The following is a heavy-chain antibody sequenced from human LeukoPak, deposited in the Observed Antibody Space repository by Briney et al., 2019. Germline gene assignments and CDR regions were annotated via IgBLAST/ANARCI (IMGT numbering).Heavy chain of an antibody. CDR2: ISSSSTYI. CDR1: GFTFSGYS. Sequence: PGGSLRLSCAASGFTFSGYSMNWVRQAPGKGLEWVSSISSSSTYIYYADSVKGRFTISRDNAKNSLYLQMNSLRAEDTAVYYCARGIASSGWLFDYWGQGTLVTVSS. V-gene: IGHV3-21*01. J-gene: IGHJ4*02. CDR3: ARGIASSGWLFDY. D-gene: IGHD6-19*01.